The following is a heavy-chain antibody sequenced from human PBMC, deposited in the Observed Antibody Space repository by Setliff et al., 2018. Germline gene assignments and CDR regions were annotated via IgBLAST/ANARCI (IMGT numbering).Heavy chain of an antibody. Sequence: SETLSLTCSVSGASITGGGFYWTWIRQPAGKGLEWIGHISPSGSTTYNTSVKIRVTISLDTSKNHFSLKLDSVTAAHTALYYCARSPSSGAYWNPRPFYSDYWARGTLVTVSS. CDR3: ARSPSSGAYWNPRPFYSDY. D-gene: IGHD1-26*01. CDR1: GASITGGGFY. J-gene: IGHJ4*02. V-gene: IGHV4-61*09. CDR2: ISPSGST.